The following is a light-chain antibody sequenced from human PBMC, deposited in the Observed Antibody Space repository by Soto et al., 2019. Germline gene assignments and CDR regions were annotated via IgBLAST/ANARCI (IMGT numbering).Light chain of an antibody. CDR3: QQRSKWPPTT. Sequence: ESVFTQSPATLSLSPGERATLSCRASQSFSSYLAWYQQKPGQAPRLLIYDASNRATGVPARVNGSGSGTDFTLTISSREREDFASYYCQQRSKWPPTTFGQGKKLEIK. CDR1: QSFSSY. V-gene: IGKV3-11*01. J-gene: IGKJ2*01. CDR2: DAS.